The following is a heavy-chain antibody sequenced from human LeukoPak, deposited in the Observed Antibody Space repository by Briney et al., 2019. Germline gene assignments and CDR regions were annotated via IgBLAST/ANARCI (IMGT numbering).Heavy chain of an antibody. J-gene: IGHJ5*02. CDR1: GGSVSSGSYY. CDR2: IYYSGST. CDR3: ARGVSGVMEDYASDWFDP. V-gene: IGHV4-39*07. D-gene: IGHD4-17*01. Sequence: PSETLSLTCTVSGGSVSSGSYYWGWIRQPPGKGLEWIGNIYYSGSTYYNPSLKSRVTISVETSKNQFSLKLSSVTAADTAVYYCARGVSGVMEDYASDWFDPWGQGTLVTVSS.